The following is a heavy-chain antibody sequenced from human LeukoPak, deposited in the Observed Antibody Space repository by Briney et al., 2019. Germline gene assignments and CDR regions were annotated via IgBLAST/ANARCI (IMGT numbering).Heavy chain of an antibody. J-gene: IGHJ3*02. CDR3: ARPARDAFDI. V-gene: IGHV3-73*01. Sequence: PGGSLKLSCAASGFIFSGSAMHWVRQASGKGLEWVGRIRSKANNYATAYAASVKGRFTISRDDSKNTAYLQMNSLKIGDTAVYYCARPARDAFDIWGQGTMVTVSS. CDR1: GFIFSGSA. CDR2: IRSKANNYAT.